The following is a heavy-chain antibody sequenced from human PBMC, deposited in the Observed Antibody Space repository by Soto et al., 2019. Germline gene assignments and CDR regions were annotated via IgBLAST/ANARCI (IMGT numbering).Heavy chain of an antibody. Sequence: PGGSLRLSCAASGFIFSNFAMSWVRQAPGKGLEWVSGISGSGASSYYADSVKGRFTISRDNSKNTLYLQMNSLRVGDTAVYYCAKGPTRSRNNWFDPWGQGILVNVSS. V-gene: IGHV3-23*01. CDR2: ISGSGASS. D-gene: IGHD6-13*01. CDR1: GFIFSNFA. J-gene: IGHJ5*02. CDR3: AKGPTRSRNNWFDP.